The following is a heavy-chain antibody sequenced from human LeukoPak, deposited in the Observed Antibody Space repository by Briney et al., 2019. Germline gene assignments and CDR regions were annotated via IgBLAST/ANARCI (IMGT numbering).Heavy chain of an antibody. CDR3: EGYYDSSGSALDY. V-gene: IGHV3-30*02. Sequence: PGGSLRLSCGASGFIFSSYGMHWVRQAPGKGLEGVAFIRYDGTNKYYADSVKGRFTSSRDNSKNTLYLQMNSLRAEDTAVYYCEGYYDSSGSALDYWGQGTLVTVSS. J-gene: IGHJ4*02. CDR1: GFIFSSYG. D-gene: IGHD3-22*01. CDR2: IRYDGTNK.